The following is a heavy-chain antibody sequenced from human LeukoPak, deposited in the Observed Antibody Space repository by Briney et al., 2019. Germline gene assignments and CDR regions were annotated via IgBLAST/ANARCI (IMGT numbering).Heavy chain of an antibody. CDR3: ASGVDYGDYVRVLDY. D-gene: IGHD4-17*01. CDR1: GYTFTSYG. Sequence: ASVKVSCKASGYTFTSYGISWVRQAPGQGLEWMGWISAYNGNTNYAQKLQGRVTMTTDTSTSTAYMELRSLRSDDTAVYYCASGVDYGDYVRVLDYWGQGTLVTVSS. CDR2: ISAYNGNT. J-gene: IGHJ4*02. V-gene: IGHV1-18*01.